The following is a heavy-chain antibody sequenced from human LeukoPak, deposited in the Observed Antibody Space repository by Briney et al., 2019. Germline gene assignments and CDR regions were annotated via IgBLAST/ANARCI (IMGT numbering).Heavy chain of an antibody. V-gene: IGHV1-69*05. CDR3: ARDGGWELYKSNTFDY. J-gene: IGHJ4*02. Sequence: ASVKVSCKASGGTLSYHAVSWVRQAPGQGLEWMGGIIPLFGSTKYTQKFQGRVTITTDESTSAAYMELSSLRSDDTAVYYCARDGGWELYKSNTFDYWGQGTLVTVSS. CDR1: GGTLSYHA. D-gene: IGHD1-26*01. CDR2: IIPLFGST.